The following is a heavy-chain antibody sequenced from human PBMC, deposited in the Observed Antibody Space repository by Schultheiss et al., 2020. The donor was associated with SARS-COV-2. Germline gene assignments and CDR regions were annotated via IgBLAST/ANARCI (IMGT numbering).Heavy chain of an antibody. V-gene: IGHV3-30*07. D-gene: IGHD1-26*01. CDR1: GFTFSSYA. CDR3: ARGHVLGNY. CDR2: IWYDGSNK. Sequence: GESLKISCSASGFTFSSYAMHWVRQAPGKGLEWVAVIWYDGSNKYYADSVKGRFTVSRDNAKNSLYLQMNSLRAENTAVYYCARGHVLGNYWGQGTLVTVSS. J-gene: IGHJ4*02.